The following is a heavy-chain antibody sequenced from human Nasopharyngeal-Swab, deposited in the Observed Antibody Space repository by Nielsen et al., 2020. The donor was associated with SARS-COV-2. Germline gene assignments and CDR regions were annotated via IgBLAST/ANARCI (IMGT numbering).Heavy chain of an antibody. V-gene: IGHV4-61*02. J-gene: IGHJ6*02. Sequence: WIRQTPGKGLEWIGRMHTSTTTSYNPSLKSRVTISVDKSKNQFSLKLSSVSAADTAVYYCARMIFGVANAGIDVWGQGATVTVSS. CDR2: MHTSTTT. CDR3: ARMIFGVANAGIDV. D-gene: IGHD3-3*01.